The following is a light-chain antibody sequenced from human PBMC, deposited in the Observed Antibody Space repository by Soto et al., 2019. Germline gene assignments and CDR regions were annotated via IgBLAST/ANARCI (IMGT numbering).Light chain of an antibody. V-gene: IGKV1-12*01. CDR1: QAISSW. CDR3: QQATNFPRT. CDR2: AAS. J-gene: IGKJ1*01. Sequence: DIQMTQSPSSVSASVGDRVTVTCRASQAISSWLAWYQQKPGKAPKLLIYAASSLQSGVPSRFSGSGSGTDFTLPISRLQPEDFGTCYCQQATNFPRTFGQGTKVEIK.